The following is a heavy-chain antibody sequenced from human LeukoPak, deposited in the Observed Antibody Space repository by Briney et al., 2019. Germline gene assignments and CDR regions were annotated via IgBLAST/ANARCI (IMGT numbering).Heavy chain of an antibody. V-gene: IGHV5-51*01. CDR2: IYPDDSVA. D-gene: IGHD2-15*01. CDR3: ARVLQPLLPNVDF. CDR1: GYSFNTYW. J-gene: IGHJ4*02. Sequence: GESLKISCKTSGYSFNTYWIAWVRQMPGKGLEWMGIIYPDDSVARYSPSFQGQVTISVDKSITTAYLQWSSLKTSDTAMYFCARVLQPLLPNVDFWGQGTLVTVSS.